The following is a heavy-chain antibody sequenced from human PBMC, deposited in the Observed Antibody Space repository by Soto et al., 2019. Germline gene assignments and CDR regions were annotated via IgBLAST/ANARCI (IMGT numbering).Heavy chain of an antibody. J-gene: IGHJ4*02. Sequence: SETLSLTCTVSNGSLSSNYWSWIRQSPGKGLEWIGNIYYSGSTNYNPSLKSRVTMSVDTSKNQLTLKLSSVTAADTGVYFCARYFMVPVDFFDYWGQGTMVTVYS. V-gene: IGHV4-59*01. CDR2: IYYSGST. CDR1: NGSLSSNY. CDR3: ARYFMVPVDFFDY. D-gene: IGHD3-10*01.